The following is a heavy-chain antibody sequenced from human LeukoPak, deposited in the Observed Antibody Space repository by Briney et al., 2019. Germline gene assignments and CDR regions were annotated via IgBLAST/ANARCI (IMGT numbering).Heavy chain of an antibody. CDR2: IYTSGST. CDR1: GGSISSYY. CDR3: ARDRDPMHIVVVPAAPFDY. V-gene: IGHV4-4*07. D-gene: IGHD2-2*01. Sequence: KPSETLSLTCTVSGGSISSYYWSWIRQPAGKGLEWIGRIYTSGSTNYNPSLKSRVTMSVDTSKNQFSLKLSSVTAADTAVYYCARDRDPMHIVVVPAAPFDYWGQGTLVTVSS. J-gene: IGHJ4*02.